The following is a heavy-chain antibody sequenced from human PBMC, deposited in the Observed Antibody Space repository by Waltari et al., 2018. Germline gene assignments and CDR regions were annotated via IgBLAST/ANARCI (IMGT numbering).Heavy chain of an antibody. V-gene: IGHV3-33*01. CDR2: IWLDACPT. CDR3: ARDRSFWSGYHAMDV. CDR1: GLMFGSHG. D-gene: IGHD3-3*01. Sequence: QVQVVESGGGVVQPGTSLRLSCGRSGLMFGSHGMHGVRQAAGGGRGWGEWIWLDACPTFYADSVRGRFTISRDNAKNTLYLQMNTLTAEDAGMYYCARDRSFWSGYHAMDVWGQGTSVTVSS. J-gene: IGHJ6*02.